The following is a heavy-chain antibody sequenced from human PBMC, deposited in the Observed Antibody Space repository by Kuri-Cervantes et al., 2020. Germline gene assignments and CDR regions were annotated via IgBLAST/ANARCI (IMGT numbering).Heavy chain of an antibody. J-gene: IGHJ4*02. CDR1: GGSISSNSHY. D-gene: IGHD3-9*01. Sequence: GSLRLSCTVSGGSISSNSHYWGWIRQPPGKGLEWIGSLYYSGTTYYNPSLKSRVTISVDTSKNQFSLKLSSVTAADTAVYYCARHVLRYFHTDYWGQGTLVTVSS. CDR3: ARHVLRYFHTDY. V-gene: IGHV4-39*01. CDR2: LYYSGTT.